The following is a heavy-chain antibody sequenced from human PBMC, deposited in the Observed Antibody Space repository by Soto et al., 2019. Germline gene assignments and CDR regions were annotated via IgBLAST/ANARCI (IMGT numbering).Heavy chain of an antibody. CDR3: AREGSAAAGSSSYGMDV. Sequence: EASVKVSCKASGYTFTGYYMHWVRQAPGQGLEWMGWINPNSGGTNYAQKFQGWVTMTRDTSISTAYMELSRLRSDDTAVYYCAREGSAAAGSSSYGMDVWGQGTTVTVSS. V-gene: IGHV1-2*04. J-gene: IGHJ6*02. CDR1: GYTFTGYY. D-gene: IGHD6-13*01. CDR2: INPNSGGT.